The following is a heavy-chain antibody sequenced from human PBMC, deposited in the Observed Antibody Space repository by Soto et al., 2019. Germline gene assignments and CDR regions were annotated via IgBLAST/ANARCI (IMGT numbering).Heavy chain of an antibody. J-gene: IGHJ5*02. D-gene: IGHD2-15*01. CDR1: GGSISSYY. CDR2: IYYSGST. Sequence: SETLSLTCTVSGGSISSYYWSWIRQPPGKGLEWIGYIYYSGSTNYNPSLKSRVTISVDTSKNQFSLKLSSVTAADTAVYYSARQVVGAATRLFDPWGQGTLVTSPQ. CDR3: ARQVVGAATRLFDP. V-gene: IGHV4-59*08.